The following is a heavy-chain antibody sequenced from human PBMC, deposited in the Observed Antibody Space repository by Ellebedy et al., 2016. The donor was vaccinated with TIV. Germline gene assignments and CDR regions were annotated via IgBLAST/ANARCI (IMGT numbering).Heavy chain of an antibody. Sequence: PGGSLRLSCAASGFTVSNNYMSWVRQAPGKGLEWVSVIYSGGNTFYAESVKGRFTISRDSSQHTLYLQMASLRAEDTAVYYCASSPSQGYWGQGTLVTVSS. V-gene: IGHV3-53*01. CDR3: ASSPSQGY. J-gene: IGHJ4*02. CDR1: GFTVSNNY. CDR2: IYSGGNT.